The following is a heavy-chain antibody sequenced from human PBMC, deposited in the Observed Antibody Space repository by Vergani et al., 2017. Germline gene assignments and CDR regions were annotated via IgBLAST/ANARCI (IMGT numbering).Heavy chain of an antibody. CDR3: ARDGVVVTASAFDVDIDY. CDR1: GGTFSSYA. J-gene: IGHJ4*02. V-gene: IGHV1-69*04. Sequence: QVQLVQSGAEVKKPGASVKVSCKASGGTFSSYAISWVRQAPGQGLEWMGRIIPILGIANYAQKFQGRVTITADKSTSTAYMELSSLRSADTAVYYCARDGVVVTASAFDVDIDYWGQGTLVTVSS. D-gene: IGHD2-21*02. CDR2: IIPILGIA.